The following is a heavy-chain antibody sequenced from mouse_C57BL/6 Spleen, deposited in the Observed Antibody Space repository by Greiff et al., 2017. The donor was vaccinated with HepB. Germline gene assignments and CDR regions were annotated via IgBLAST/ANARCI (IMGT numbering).Heavy chain of an antibody. CDR1: GFTFSDYG. J-gene: IGHJ4*01. CDR3: AKYYEAMDY. D-gene: IGHD2-4*01. CDR2: ISSGSSTI. Sequence: DVMLVESGGGLVKPGGSLKLSCAASGFTFSDYGMHWVRQAPEKGLEWVAYISSGSSTIYYADTVKGRFTISRDNAKNTLFLQMTSLRSEDTAMYYCAKYYEAMDYWGHGTSVTVSS. V-gene: IGHV5-17*01.